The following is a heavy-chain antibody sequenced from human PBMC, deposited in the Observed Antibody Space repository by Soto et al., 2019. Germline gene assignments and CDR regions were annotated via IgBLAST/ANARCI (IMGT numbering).Heavy chain of an antibody. D-gene: IGHD4-17*01. J-gene: IGHJ4*02. CDR2: IIPILGIA. Sequence: QVQLVQSGAEVKKPGSSVKVSCKASGGTFSSYTISWVRQAPGQGLEWMGRIIPILGIANYAQKFQGRVTITADKSTSTAYMELSSLRSEDTAVYYCARDNTLNTVTPEYYFGYWGQGTLVTVSS. CDR1: GGTFSSYT. CDR3: ARDNTLNTVTPEYYFGY. V-gene: IGHV1-69*08.